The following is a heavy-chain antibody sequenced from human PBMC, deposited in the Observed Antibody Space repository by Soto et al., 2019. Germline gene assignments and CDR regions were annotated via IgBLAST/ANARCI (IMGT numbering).Heavy chain of an antibody. V-gene: IGHV3-33*01. CDR3: ARGPSVLRYFDWLFPVGYFDY. D-gene: IGHD3-9*01. CDR2: IWYDGSNK. J-gene: IGHJ4*02. CDR1: GFTFSSYG. Sequence: GGSLRLSCAASGFTFSSYGMHWVRQAPGKGLEWVAVIWYDGSNKYYADSVKGRFTISRDNSKNTLYLQMNSLRAEDTAVYYCARGPSVLRYFDWLFPVGYFDYWGQGTLVTVSS.